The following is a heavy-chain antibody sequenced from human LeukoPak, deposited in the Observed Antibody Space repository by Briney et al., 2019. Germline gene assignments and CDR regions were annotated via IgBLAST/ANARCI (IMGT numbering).Heavy chain of an antibody. J-gene: IGHJ3*02. D-gene: IGHD3-22*01. V-gene: IGHV3-23*01. CDR2: ISGSGVNT. CDR1: GFTFSSYG. CDR3: AKCYYDSSDYYFGAFDI. Sequence: GGSLRLSCAASGFTFSSYGMTWVRQAPGKGLEWVSAISGSGVNTYYADSVKGRFTISRDNSKNTLYLQMNSLRAEDMAVYYCAKCYYDSSDYYFGAFDIWGQGTMVTVSS.